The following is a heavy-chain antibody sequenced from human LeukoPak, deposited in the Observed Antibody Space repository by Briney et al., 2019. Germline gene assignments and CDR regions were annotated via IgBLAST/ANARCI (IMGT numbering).Heavy chain of an antibody. J-gene: IGHJ4*02. D-gene: IGHD3-22*01. V-gene: IGHV3-30*04. CDR2: ISYDGSNK. Sequence: PGRSLRLSCAASGFTFSSYAMHWVRQAPGKGLEWVAVISYDGSNKYYADSVKGRLTVSRDNSKNTLYLQMNSLRAEDTAVYYCARARDYYDSSGFDYWGQGTLVTVSS. CDR1: GFTFSSYA. CDR3: ARARDYYDSSGFDY.